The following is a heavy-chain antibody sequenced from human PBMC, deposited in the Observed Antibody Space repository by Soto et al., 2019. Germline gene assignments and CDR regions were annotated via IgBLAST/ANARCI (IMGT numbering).Heavy chain of an antibody. V-gene: IGHV4-31*03. CDR1: GGSISSGGYY. D-gene: IGHD4-17*01. J-gene: IGHJ3*02. CDR3: ARPHYDCGGPSGAFEI. Sequence: QVQLQESGPGLVKPSQTLSLTCTVSGGSISSGGYYWSWIRQHPGKGLEWIGYIYYSGSTSYNPSLKSRVTVSVDTYKNQFSLKLSSVTAADTAVYYCARPHYDCGGPSGAFEIWGQGTMVTVSS. CDR2: IYYSGST.